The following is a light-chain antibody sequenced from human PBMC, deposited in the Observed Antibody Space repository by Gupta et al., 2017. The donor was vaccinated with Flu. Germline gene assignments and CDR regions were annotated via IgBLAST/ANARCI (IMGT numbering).Light chain of an antibody. J-gene: IGKJ4*01. CDR3: QQYNNWPPV. CDR1: QSVSSN. V-gene: IGKV3-15*01. CDR2: GAS. Sequence: PATLSVSPGERATLSCRASQSVSSNLAWYQQKPGQAPRLLIYGASTRATGIPARFNGSGSGTEFTLTISSLQSEDFAVFYCQQYNNWPPVFGGGTRVEIK.